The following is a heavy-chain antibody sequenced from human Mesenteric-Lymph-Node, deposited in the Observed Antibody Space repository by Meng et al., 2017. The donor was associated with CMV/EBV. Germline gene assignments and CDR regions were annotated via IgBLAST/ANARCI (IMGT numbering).Heavy chain of an antibody. J-gene: IGHJ5*02. Sequence: GESLKISCAASGFTFSSYSMNWVRQAPGKGLEWVSSISSSSSYIYYADSVKGRFTISRDNAKNSLYLQMNSLRAEDTAVYYCANYAYQSGRRFDPWGQGTLVTVSS. D-gene: IGHD3-16*01. CDR2: ISSSSSYI. CDR1: GFTFSSYS. CDR3: ANYAYQSGRRFDP. V-gene: IGHV3-21*04.